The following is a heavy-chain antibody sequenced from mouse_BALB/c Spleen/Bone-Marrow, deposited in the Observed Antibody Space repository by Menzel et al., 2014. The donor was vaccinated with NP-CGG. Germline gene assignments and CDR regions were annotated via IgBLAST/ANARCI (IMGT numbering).Heavy chain of an antibody. CDR2: INPGSGGT. Sequence: QVQLQQSGAELVRPGTSVKVSCKASGYAFTNYLIEWVKKRPGQGLEWIGVINPGSGGTNYMEKFKGKATLTADNSSSTAYMQVSSLTSDDSAVYFCARAIYYDYDDGGPFPYWGHGTLVTVSA. J-gene: IGHJ3*01. CDR3: ARAIYYDYDDGGPFPY. CDR1: GYAFTNYL. D-gene: IGHD2-4*01. V-gene: IGHV1-54*01.